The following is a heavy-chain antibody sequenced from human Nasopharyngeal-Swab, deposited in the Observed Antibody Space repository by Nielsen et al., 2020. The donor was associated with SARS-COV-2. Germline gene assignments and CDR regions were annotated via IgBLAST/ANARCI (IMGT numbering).Heavy chain of an antibody. V-gene: IGHV2-26*01. D-gene: IGHD2-2*01. Sequence: SGPTLVKPPETLTLTCTVSGFSLSNARMGVSWIRQPPGKALEWLAHIFSNDEKSYSTSLKSRLTISKDTSKSQVVLTMTNMGPVDTATYYCARISSYCSSTSCYVYYYYYGMDVWGQGTTVTVSS. CDR1: GFSLSNARMG. CDR2: IFSNDEK. CDR3: ARISSYCSSTSCYVYYYYYGMDV. J-gene: IGHJ6*02.